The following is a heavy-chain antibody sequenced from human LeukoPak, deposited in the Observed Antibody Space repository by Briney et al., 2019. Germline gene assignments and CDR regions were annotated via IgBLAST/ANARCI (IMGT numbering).Heavy chain of an antibody. Sequence: PGRSLRLSCAVSGFTFNTYGIHWVRQTPGKGLEWVALISYDGTKKYYTDSVKGRFTISRDNAKNSLFLQMNTLRAEDTAVYYCARSPVYSYGHPYYFDYWGQGTLVTVSS. CDR3: ARSPVYSYGHPYYFDY. J-gene: IGHJ4*02. D-gene: IGHD5-18*01. CDR2: ISYDGTKK. CDR1: GFTFNTYG. V-gene: IGHV3-30*03.